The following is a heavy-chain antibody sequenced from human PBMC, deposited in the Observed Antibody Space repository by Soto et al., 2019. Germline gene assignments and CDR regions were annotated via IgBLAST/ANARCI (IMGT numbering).Heavy chain of an antibody. CDR3: AKDKGIAAAGFYDY. D-gene: IGHD6-13*01. CDR2: ISGSGGST. V-gene: IGHV3-23*01. Sequence: GGSLRLSCAVSGVTFSSYAMSVVRQAPGKGLEWVSGISGSGGSTYYADSVKGRFTISRDNSKNTLYLQMNSLRAEDTAVYYCAKDKGIAAAGFYDYWGQGTLVTVSS. CDR1: GVTFSSYA. J-gene: IGHJ4*02.